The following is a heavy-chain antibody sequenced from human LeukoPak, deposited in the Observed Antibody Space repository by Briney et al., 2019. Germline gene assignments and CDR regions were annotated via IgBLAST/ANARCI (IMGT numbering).Heavy chain of an antibody. Sequence: SETLSLTCTVSGGSISRCYWSWIRQPPGKGLEWIGYIYYSGSTNYNPSLKSRVTISVDTSKNQFSLKLSSVTAADTAVYYCARVLRGSGNWFDPWGQGTLVTVSS. D-gene: IGHD2-15*01. CDR2: IYYSGST. CDR3: ARVLRGSGNWFDP. CDR1: GGSISRCY. J-gene: IGHJ5*02. V-gene: IGHV4-59*01.